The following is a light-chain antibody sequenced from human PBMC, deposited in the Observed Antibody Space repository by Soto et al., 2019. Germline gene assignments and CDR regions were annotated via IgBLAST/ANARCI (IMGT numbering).Light chain of an antibody. CDR3: QQSYRAPRT. CDR1: QSISSS. CDR2: AAT. J-gene: IGKJ2*02. Sequence: DIQMTQSPSSLSASVGDRVTITCRASQSISSSLNWYHQKPGKAPKLLIYAATSLQSGVPSRFSGSGSGTDFTLSISSLQPEDFATYYCQQSYRAPRTFGQGTKLESK. V-gene: IGKV1-39*01.